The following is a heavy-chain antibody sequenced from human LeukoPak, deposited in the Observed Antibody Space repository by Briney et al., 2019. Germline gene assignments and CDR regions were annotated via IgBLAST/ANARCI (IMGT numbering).Heavy chain of an antibody. J-gene: IGHJ6*02. CDR2: ISTDGGRT. D-gene: IGHD5-18*01. CDR1: GFTFTDYW. Sequence: GGSLRLSCAASGFTFTDYWMHWVRQRPGEGLVWVSHISTDGGRTNYADSVKGRFTISRDNAKNSVHLQMNSLRDEDTAVYYCAREFVDRGFRYGYDYYYGMDVWGQGTTVTVSS. CDR3: AREFVDRGFRYGYDYYYGMDV. V-gene: IGHV3-74*01.